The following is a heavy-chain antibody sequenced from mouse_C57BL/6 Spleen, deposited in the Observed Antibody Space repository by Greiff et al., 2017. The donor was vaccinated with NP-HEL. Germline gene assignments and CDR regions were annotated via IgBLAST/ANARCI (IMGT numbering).Heavy chain of an antibody. V-gene: IGHV14-2*01. CDR1: GFNIQDYY. D-gene: IGHD1-1*01. CDR3: ARGDYYGSRAFAY. Sequence: VQLQQSGAELVKPGASVKLSCTASGFNIQDYYMHWVKQRTEQGLEWIGRIDPEDGETTYAPKFQGKATITADTSSNTAYLQLSSLTSEDTAVYYCARGDYYGSRAFAYWGQGTLVTVSA. CDR2: IDPEDGET. J-gene: IGHJ3*01.